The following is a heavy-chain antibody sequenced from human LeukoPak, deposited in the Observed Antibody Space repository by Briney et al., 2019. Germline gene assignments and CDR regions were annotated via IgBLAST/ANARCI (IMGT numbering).Heavy chain of an antibody. Sequence: PSETLSLICTVSAGSVSSCDYFWSWIRQPRGKVLVWIGYIYKSWNTKYNPALKSRVTMSVDTSKNQYSLKLNSVTAADTAVYYCARNRLYGSASGDFDRWGQGTLVTVSS. D-gene: IGHD3-10*01. CDR3: ARNRLYGSASGDFDR. J-gene: IGHJ4*02. V-gene: IGHV4-61*08. CDR1: AGSVSSCDYF. CDR2: IYKSWNT.